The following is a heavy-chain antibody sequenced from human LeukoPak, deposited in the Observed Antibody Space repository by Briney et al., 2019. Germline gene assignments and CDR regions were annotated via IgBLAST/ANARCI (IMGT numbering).Heavy chain of an antibody. D-gene: IGHD2-21*02. V-gene: IGHV4-4*02. Sequence: SETLSLTCAVSGGSISSSNWWSWVRQPPGKGLEWIGEINHSGSTNYNPSLKSRVTISIDTSKNQFSLKLSSVTAADTAVYYCAREAYCGGDCYSGFDYWGQGTLVTVSS. CDR2: INHSGST. J-gene: IGHJ4*02. CDR3: AREAYCGGDCYSGFDY. CDR1: GGSISSSNW.